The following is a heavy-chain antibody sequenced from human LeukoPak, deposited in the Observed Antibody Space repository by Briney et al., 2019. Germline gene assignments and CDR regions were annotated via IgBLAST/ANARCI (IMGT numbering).Heavy chain of an antibody. CDR3: AKDRRPDTTYSLDR. Sequence: PGRSLRLSSVASGFTFSSYGMHWVRPAPGKGLECGAVIWYDGSNIYYADSVKGRFTISRDNFKNTLYLQMNGLRDEDTAVYYCAKDRRPDTTYSLDRWGQATLLTVS. V-gene: IGHV3-33*06. D-gene: IGHD4-17*01. J-gene: IGHJ5*02. CDR2: IWYDGSNI. CDR1: GFTFSSYG.